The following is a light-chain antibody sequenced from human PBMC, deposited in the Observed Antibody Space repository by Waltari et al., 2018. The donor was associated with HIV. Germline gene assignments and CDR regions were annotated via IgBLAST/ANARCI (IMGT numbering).Light chain of an antibody. J-gene: IGKJ4*01. CDR1: RTVFYNSNNENY. CDR2: RAS. CDR3: QQYFSLPLT. Sequence: DIVMTQSPDSLPVSLGERATINCRSSRTVFYNSNNENYLAWYQHKPGQPPKVLIYRASTRAFGGSDRFSGTGSGNNFSLTISNLQADDLAVYYCQQYFSLPLTFGGGTKLEVK. V-gene: IGKV4-1*01.